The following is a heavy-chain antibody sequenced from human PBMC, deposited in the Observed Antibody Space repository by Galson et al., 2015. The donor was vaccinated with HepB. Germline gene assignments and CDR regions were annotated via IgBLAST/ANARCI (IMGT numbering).Heavy chain of an antibody. CDR3: AKGGLHYYDSSGSGVDV. J-gene: IGHJ6*02. D-gene: IGHD3-22*01. V-gene: IGHV3-23*01. Sequence: SLRLSCAASGFTFSSYAMSWVRQAPGKGLEWVSAISGSGGSTYYADSVKGRFTISRDNSKNTLYLQMNSLRAEDTAVYYCAKGGLHYYDSSGSGVDVWGQGTTVTVSS. CDR1: GFTFSSYA. CDR2: ISGSGGST.